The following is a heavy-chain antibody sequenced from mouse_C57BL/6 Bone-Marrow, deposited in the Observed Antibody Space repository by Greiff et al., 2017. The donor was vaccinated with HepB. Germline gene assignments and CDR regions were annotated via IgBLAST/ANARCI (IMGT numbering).Heavy chain of an antibody. D-gene: IGHD1-1*01. J-gene: IGHJ3*01. CDR2: IHPNSGST. CDR3: ARFYGSSYGPAWFAY. V-gene: IGHV1-64*01. CDR1: GYTFTSYW. Sequence: VQLQQPGAELVKPGASVKLSCKASGYTFTSYWMHWVKQRPGQGLEWIGMIHPNSGSTNYNEKFKSKATLTVDKSSSTAYMQLSSLTSEDSAVYYCARFYGSSYGPAWFAYWGQGTLVTVSA.